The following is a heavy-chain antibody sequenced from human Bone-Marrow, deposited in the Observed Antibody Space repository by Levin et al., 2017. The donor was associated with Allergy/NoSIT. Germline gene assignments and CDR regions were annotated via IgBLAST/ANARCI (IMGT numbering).Heavy chain of an antibody. CDR2: INPNTGGT. CDR3: ARVTGSWFEGFDY. Sequence: ASVKVSCKASGYTFSDYYIHWVRQTPGQGLEWMGWINPNTGGTNYAQKFQGRVTMTRDTSIITAYMDLSRLRSDDTALYYCARVTGSWFEGFDYWGQGTLVTVSS. J-gene: IGHJ4*02. V-gene: IGHV1-2*02. D-gene: IGHD6-13*01. CDR1: GYTFSDYY.